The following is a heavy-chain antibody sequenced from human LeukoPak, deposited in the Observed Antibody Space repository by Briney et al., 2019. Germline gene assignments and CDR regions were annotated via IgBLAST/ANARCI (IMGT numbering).Heavy chain of an antibody. Sequence: SETLSLTCSLSGGSISSYFWSWIRQAPGKGLEWVGYALYTGSTEYNPTLMSRVTISLDTSNTQISLRLSSVTAADTAVYYCARDNGYSYGIDYWGQGRLVTVSS. CDR3: ARDNGYSYGIDY. D-gene: IGHD5-18*01. J-gene: IGHJ4*02. V-gene: IGHV4-59*01. CDR1: GGSISSYF. CDR2: ALYTGST.